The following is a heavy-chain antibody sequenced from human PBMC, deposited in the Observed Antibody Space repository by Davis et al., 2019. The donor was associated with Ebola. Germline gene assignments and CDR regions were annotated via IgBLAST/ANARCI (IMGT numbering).Heavy chain of an antibody. D-gene: IGHD1-26*01. CDR2: ISWDGGST. Sequence: PRRSLRLSCPPSALTSDDYNIHWVRHAPGKGLEWVALISWDGGSTFYADSVKGRFTISRDNRKNSLYLQMNSLRTEDTALYYCAKDIGAPEIFYYFGMDVWGKGTTVTVSS. V-gene: IGHV3-43*01. J-gene: IGHJ6*04. CDR3: AKDIGAPEIFYYFGMDV. CDR1: ALTSDDYN.